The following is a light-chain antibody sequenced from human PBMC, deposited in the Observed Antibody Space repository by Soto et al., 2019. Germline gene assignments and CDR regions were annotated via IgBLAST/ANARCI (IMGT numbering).Light chain of an antibody. J-gene: IGKJ2*01. V-gene: IGKV3-20*01. CDR2: GAS. CDR3: QQYGSSPPYT. Sequence: EIVLTQSPGTLSLSPGERATLSCRASQSVSSSYLAWYQQKPGQAPRLLIYGASSSATGIPDRFRCSGSGTDLTLTISRLEPEDVAVYYCQQYGSSPPYTFGQGTKLEIK. CDR1: QSVSSSY.